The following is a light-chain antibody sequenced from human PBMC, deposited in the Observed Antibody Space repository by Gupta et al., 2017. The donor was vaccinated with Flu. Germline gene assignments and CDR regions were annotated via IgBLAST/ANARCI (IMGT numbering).Light chain of an antibody. J-gene: IGKJ3*01. CDR2: LGS. V-gene: IGKV2-28*01. CDR3: MQALRTPFT. Sequence: DIVMPQSPLSLPVTPGEPASISCRSSQSLLYSNGYNYLDWYLQKPGQSPQLLIYLGSNRASGVPDRFSGSGSGTDFTLKISRVEAEDVGLYYCMQALRTPFTFGPGTKVDIK. CDR1: QSLLYSNGYNY.